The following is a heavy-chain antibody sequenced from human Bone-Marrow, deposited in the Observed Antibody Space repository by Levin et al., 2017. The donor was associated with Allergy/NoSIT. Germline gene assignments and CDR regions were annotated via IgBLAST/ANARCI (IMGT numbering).Heavy chain of an antibody. Sequence: GGSLRLSCAASGFSFSNFAMSWVRQAPGKGLEWVSSISGSGDFTYYAESVKGRFTISRDNSKNTLFLQISGLRAEDTALYHCAKGRAHRSVKIPMAGTSPAFDPWGQGTLVTVSS. D-gene: IGHD1-7*01. CDR2: ISGSGDFT. J-gene: IGHJ5*02. V-gene: IGHV3-23*01. CDR1: GFSFSNFA. CDR3: AKGRAHRSVKIPMAGTSPAFDP.